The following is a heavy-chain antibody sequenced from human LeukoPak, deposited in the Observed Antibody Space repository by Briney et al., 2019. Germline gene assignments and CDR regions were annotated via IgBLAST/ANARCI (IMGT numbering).Heavy chain of an antibody. V-gene: IGHV3-30*19. D-gene: IGHD3-10*01. CDR2: ITYEGSNK. CDR1: GFTFSSFG. J-gene: IGHJ6*02. CDR3: AKDSASRVDV. Sequence: GGSLRLSCAASGFTFSSFGMHWVRQAPGKGLEWVAVITYEGSNKYYTDSVKGRFIISRDNSKNTLCLQMNNLRGEDTAVYYCAKDSASRVDVWGQGTTVTVSS.